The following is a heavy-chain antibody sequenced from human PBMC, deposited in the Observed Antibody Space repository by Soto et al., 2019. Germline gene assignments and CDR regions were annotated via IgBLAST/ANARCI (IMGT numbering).Heavy chain of an antibody. Sequence: GGSLRLSCAASGFTFSNAWMNWVRQAPGKGLEWVGGIKSKTDGGTTDYAAPVKGRFTISRDDPKNTLHLQMNTLDTEDKAVYYRTTDVCVALNTSYSSCGMDYWGQGTMVTVSS. D-gene: IGHD2-15*01. V-gene: IGHV3-15*07. J-gene: IGHJ4*01. CDR3: TTDVCVALNTSYSSCGMDY. CDR1: GFTFSNAW. CDR2: IKSKTDGGTT.